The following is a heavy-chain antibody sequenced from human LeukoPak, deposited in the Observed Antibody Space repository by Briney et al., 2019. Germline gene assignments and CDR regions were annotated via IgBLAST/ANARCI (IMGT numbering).Heavy chain of an antibody. J-gene: IGHJ6*02. D-gene: IGHD6-13*01. V-gene: IGHV3-21*01. Sequence: PGGSLRLSCAASGFTFSSYNMNWVRQAPGKGLEWVSSISSSSSYIYYADSVKGRFTISRDNAKNSLYLQMNSLRAEDTAVYYCARDARSWGEYGMDVWGQGTTVTVSS. CDR1: GFTFSSYN. CDR2: ISSSSSYI. CDR3: ARDARSWGEYGMDV.